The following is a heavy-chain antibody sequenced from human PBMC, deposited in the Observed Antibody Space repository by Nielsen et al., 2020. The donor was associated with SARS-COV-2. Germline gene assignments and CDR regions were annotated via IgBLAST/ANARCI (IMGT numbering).Heavy chain of an antibody. CDR2: INTNTGIP. J-gene: IGHJ6*02. D-gene: IGHD2-2*01. CDR3: ARWGKTGYCSSTSCYRYYYYYGMDV. Sequence: ASVKVSCKASGYTFTSYAMNWVRQAPGQGLEWMGWINTNTGIPTYAQGFTGRFVFSLDTSVSTAYLQISSLKAEDTAVYYCARWGKTGYCSSTSCYRYYYYYGMDVWGQGTTVTVSS. CDR1: GYTFTSYA. V-gene: IGHV7-4-1*02.